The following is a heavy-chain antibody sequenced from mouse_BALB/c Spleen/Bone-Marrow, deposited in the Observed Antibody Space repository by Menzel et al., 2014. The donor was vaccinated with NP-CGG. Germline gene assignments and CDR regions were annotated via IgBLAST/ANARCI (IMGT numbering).Heavy chain of an antibody. D-gene: IGHD2-14*01. J-gene: IGHJ3*01. Sequence: VQLQESGAELARPGASVKMSCKASGYTFTSYTMHWVKQRPRQGLEWIGYINPSSGYANYNQKFKDKATLTADKSSSTAYIQLSSLTSEDSAVYYCARSAYYRSLFAYWGQGTLVTVSA. CDR1: GYTFTSYT. CDR3: ARSAYYRSLFAY. V-gene: IGHV1-4*01. CDR2: INPSSGYA.